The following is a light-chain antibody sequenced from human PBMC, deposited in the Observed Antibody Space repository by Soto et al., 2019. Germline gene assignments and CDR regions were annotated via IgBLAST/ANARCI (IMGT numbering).Light chain of an antibody. V-gene: IGKV3-20*01. J-gene: IGKJ1*01. CDR2: GAS. CDR1: QSVSSSY. CDR3: QQYGSSQTWT. Sequence: EIVLTQSPGTLSLSPGERATLSCRASQSVSSSYLAWYQQKPGQAPRLLIYGASSRATDIPDRFSGSGSGTDFTLTISRLEPEDFAVYYCQQYGSSQTWTFGQGTKVEIK.